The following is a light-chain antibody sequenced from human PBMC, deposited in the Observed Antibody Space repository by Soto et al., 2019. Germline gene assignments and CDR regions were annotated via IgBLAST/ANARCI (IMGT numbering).Light chain of an antibody. CDR3: QVWDIMTDNYV. CDR1: KIGNKR. Sequence: SYELTQSTSVSVAPEKTATITCGGNKIGNKRVHWYRQKPGQAPVLLISYDSDRPSGIPERFSGSNSGNTATLTISRVEAGDEADYYCQVWDIMTDNYVFGSGTKLTVL. J-gene: IGLJ1*01. CDR2: YDS. V-gene: IGLV3-21*04.